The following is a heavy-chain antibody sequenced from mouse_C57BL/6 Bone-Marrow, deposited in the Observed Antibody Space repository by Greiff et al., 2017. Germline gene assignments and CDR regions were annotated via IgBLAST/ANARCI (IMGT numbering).Heavy chain of an antibody. CDR2: INPNNGGT. CDR3: AKGIYDYDEAMDY. V-gene: IGHV1-26*01. D-gene: IGHD2-4*01. CDR1: GYTFTDYY. J-gene: IGHJ4*01. Sequence: VQLQQSGPELVKPGASVKISCKASGYTFTDYYMNWVKQSHGKSLEWIGDINPNNGGTSYNQKFKGKATLTVDKSSSTAYMELRSLTSEDSAVYYWAKGIYDYDEAMDYWGQGTSVTVSS.